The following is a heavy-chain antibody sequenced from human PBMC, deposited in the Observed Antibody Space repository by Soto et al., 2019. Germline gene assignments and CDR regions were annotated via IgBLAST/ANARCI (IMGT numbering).Heavy chain of an antibody. V-gene: IGHV1-69*02. CDR3: AFYCSSTSCYSNWFDP. CDR2: IIPILGIA. CDR1: GGTFSSYT. Sequence: QVQLVQSGAEVKKPGSSVKVSCKASGGTFSSYTISWVRQAPGQGLEWMGRIIPILGIANYAQKFQGRVTIIADKSTSTAYMELSSLRSEDTAVYYCAFYCSSTSCYSNWFDPWGQGTLVTVSS. J-gene: IGHJ5*02. D-gene: IGHD2-2*01.